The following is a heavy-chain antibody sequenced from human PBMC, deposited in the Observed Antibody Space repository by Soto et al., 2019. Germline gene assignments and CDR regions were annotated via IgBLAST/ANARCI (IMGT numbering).Heavy chain of an antibody. Sequence: ASVKVSCKASGYTFTSYDINWVRQATGQGLELMGWMNPNSGNTGYAQKFQGRVTMTRNTSISTAYMELSSLRSEDTAVYYCARSPHRPMRNNYYYMDVWGKGTTVTVSS. CDR3: ARSPHRPMRNNYYYMDV. D-gene: IGHD1-1*01. CDR1: GYTFTSYD. J-gene: IGHJ6*03. CDR2: MNPNSGNT. V-gene: IGHV1-8*01.